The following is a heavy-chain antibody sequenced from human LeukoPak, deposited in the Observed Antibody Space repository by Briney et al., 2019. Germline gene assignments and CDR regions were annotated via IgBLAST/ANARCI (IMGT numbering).Heavy chain of an antibody. V-gene: IGHV4-4*02. D-gene: IGHD2-15*01. CDR1: GGSISSSNW. CDR3: ARDGEGYCSGGSCYSASAFDN. CDR2: IYHSGST. Sequence: SGTLSLTCAVSGGSISSSNWWSWVRQPPGKGLEWIGEIYHSGSTNYNPSLKSRVTISVDTSKNQFSLKLSSVTAADTAVYYCARDGEGYCSGGSCYSASAFDNWGQGTMVTVSS. J-gene: IGHJ3*02.